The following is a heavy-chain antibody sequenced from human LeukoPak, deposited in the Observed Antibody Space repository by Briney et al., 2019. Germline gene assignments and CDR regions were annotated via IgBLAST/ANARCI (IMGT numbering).Heavy chain of an antibody. V-gene: IGHV1-2*02. CDR1: GYTFTGYY. Sequence: ASVKVSCKASGYTFTGYYMHWVRQAPGQGLEWMGWINPNSGGTNYAQKFQGRVTMTRDTSISTAYMELSRLRSDDTAVYYCARDSSSLGDAFDIWGQGTMVTVSS. D-gene: IGHD6-19*01. CDR2: INPNSGGT. J-gene: IGHJ3*02. CDR3: ARDSSSLGDAFDI.